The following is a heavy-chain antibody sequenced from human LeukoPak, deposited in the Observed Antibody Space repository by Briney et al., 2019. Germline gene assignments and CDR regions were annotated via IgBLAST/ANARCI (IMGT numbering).Heavy chain of an antibody. CDR1: GFTLSSYR. CDR2: ISSSRIYM. CDR3: ARDNDYCAPGGGYYYYMDV. Sequence: GGSLRLSCAASGFTLSSYRMNWVRQAPGKGLDWVSSISSSRIYMYYADSVKGRFTISRDNAKISLYLQMNSLRAEGTAVYYCARDNDYCAPGGGYYYYMDVWGKGTAVTLSS. V-gene: IGHV3-21*01. J-gene: IGHJ6*03. D-gene: IGHD4-17*01.